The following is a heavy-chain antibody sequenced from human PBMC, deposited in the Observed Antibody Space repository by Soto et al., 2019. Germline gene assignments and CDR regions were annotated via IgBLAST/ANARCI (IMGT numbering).Heavy chain of an antibody. D-gene: IGHD2-2*01. Sequence: SETLSLTCTVSGGSITSSYWSWIRRPPGKGLEWIAYIYDTGISGYTPSTSYNPSLKSRVTMSVDTSKSQFSLKLTYVTAADTAVHHCERGEDQFFYYRLDVWGQGITVTVS. CDR2: IYDTGISGYTPST. V-gene: IGHV4-59*01. J-gene: IGHJ6*02. CDR1: GGSITSSY. CDR3: ERGEDQFFYYRLDV.